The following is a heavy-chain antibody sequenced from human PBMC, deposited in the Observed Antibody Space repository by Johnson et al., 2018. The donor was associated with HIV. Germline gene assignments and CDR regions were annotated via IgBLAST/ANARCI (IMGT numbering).Heavy chain of an antibody. V-gene: IGHV3-7*03. Sequence: VQLVESGGGLVQPGGSLRLSCAASGFTFSTYWMSWVRQAPGKGLEWVANIKEDGSEKYYVDSVKGRFTISRDNSKNSLYLQMNSLRAEDTALYYCARDPDVTPGAFDIWGQGTMVTVSS. CDR2: IKEDGSEK. CDR3: ARDPDVTPGAFDI. J-gene: IGHJ3*02. CDR1: GFTFSTYW. D-gene: IGHD2-15*01.